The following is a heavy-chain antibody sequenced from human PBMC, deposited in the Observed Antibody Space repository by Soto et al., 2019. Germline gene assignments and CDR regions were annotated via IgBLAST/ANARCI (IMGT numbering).Heavy chain of an antibody. CDR3: TPLDSRAYWASNT. D-gene: IGHD3-22*01. V-gene: IGHV4-59*06. J-gene: IGHJ3*02. Sequence: PSETLSLTCTVSGGSVSGYFWSWIRQHPGKGLEWVGYIYYTRHAYYTPSPKSQITIPVDTSKNQCALKLSSVTAADAAIYYCTPLDSRAYWASNTWGQGTMVT. CDR1: GGSVSGYF. CDR2: IYYTRHA.